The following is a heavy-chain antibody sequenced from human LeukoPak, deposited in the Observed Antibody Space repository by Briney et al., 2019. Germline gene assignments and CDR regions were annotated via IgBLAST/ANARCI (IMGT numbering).Heavy chain of an antibody. V-gene: IGHV4-59*01. CDR2: IYYSGTT. J-gene: IGHJ4*02. CDR1: GGPLSSYY. CDR3: ARGVYIAAAQYAY. D-gene: IGHD6-13*01. Sequence: PSETLSLTCTVSGGPLSSYYWSWIRQPPGKRLEWIGYIYYSGTTNYNPSLKSRVTISVDTSKNQFSLKLSSVTAADTAVYYCARGVYIAAAQYAYWGQGTLVTVSS.